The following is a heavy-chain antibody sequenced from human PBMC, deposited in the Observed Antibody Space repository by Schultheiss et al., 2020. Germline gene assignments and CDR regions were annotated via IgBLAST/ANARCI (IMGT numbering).Heavy chain of an antibody. CDR1: GYSISSGYY. D-gene: IGHD6-13*01. Sequence: SETLSLTCAVSGYSISSGYYWGWIRQPPGKGLEWIGSIYHSGSTYYNPSLKSRVTISVDTSKNQFSLKLSSVTAADTAVYYCALSSSWFNWFDPWGKGTLVTVSS. J-gene: IGHJ5*02. CDR2: IYHSGST. V-gene: IGHV4-38-2*01. CDR3: ALSSSWFNWFDP.